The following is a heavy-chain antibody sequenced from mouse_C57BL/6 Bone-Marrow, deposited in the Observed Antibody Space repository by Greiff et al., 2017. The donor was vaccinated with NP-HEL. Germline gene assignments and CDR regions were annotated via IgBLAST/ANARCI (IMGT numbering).Heavy chain of an antibody. CDR2: IDPNSGGT. V-gene: IGHV1-72*01. J-gene: IGHJ1*03. Sequence: VQLQQPGAELVKPGASVKLSCKASGYTFTSYWMHWVKQRPGRGLEWIGRIDPNSGGTKYNEKFKSKATLTVDKPSSTAYMQLSSLTSEDSAVYDGARRLRRGDWYFDVWGTGTTVTVSS. CDR1: GYTFTSYW. D-gene: IGHD2-2*01. CDR3: ARRLRRGDWYFDV.